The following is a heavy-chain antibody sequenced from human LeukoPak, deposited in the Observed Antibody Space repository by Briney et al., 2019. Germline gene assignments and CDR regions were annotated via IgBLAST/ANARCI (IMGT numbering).Heavy chain of an antibody. J-gene: IGHJ3*02. CDR1: GGSISSYY. Sequence: PSETLSLTCTVSGGSISSYYWSWIRQPPGKGLEWIGYIYYSGGTDYNPSLKSRVTISVDTSKNQFSLKLRSVTAADTAVYYCARHVTISGPYDASDIWGQGAMVTVSP. D-gene: IGHD5-24*01. CDR2: IYYSGGT. CDR3: ARHVTISGPYDASDI. V-gene: IGHV4-59*08.